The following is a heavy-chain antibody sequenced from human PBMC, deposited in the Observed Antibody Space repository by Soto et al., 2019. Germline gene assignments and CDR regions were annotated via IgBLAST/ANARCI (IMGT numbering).Heavy chain of an antibody. D-gene: IGHD3-22*01. CDR1: GYTFTGYY. V-gene: IGHV1-2*04. J-gene: IGHJ4*02. CDR2: INPNSGGT. Sequence: GASVKVSCKASGYTFTGYYMHWVRQAPGQGLEWMGWINPNSGGTNYAQKFQGWVTMTRDTSISTAYMELSRLRSDDTAVYYCARGGALYYYDSSGYYCDYWGQGTLVTVSS. CDR3: ARGGALYYYDSSGYYCDY.